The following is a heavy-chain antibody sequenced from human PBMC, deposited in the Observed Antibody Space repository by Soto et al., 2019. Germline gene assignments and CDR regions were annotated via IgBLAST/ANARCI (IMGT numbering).Heavy chain of an antibody. CDR1: GFSLSTTGVG. Sequence: QITLKESGPTLVKPTQTLTLTCTFSGFSLSTTGVGVGWIRQPPGKALEWLAIIYWDDDKRYSPSLKSRLTITKDTSKNQVVLTMTNMDPVDTATYDCAHRRGSGWYTRIMYGMDVWGQGNTVTVSS. J-gene: IGHJ6*02. CDR3: AHRRGSGWYTRIMYGMDV. CDR2: IYWDDDK. D-gene: IGHD6-19*01. V-gene: IGHV2-5*02.